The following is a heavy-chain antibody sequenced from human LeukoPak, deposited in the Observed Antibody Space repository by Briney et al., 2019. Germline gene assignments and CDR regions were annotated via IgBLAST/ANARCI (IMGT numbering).Heavy chain of an antibody. CDR1: GGTFSSYA. J-gene: IGHJ4*02. V-gene: IGHV1-69*06. Sequence: PKASVKVSCKASGGTFSSYAISWVRQAPGQGLEWMGGIIPIFGTANYAQKFQGRVTITADKSTSTAYMELSSLRSEDTAVYYCAGNGYSGHGGYLAYWGQGTLVTVSS. CDR2: IIPIFGTA. CDR3: AGNGYSGHGGYLAY. D-gene: IGHD5-12*01.